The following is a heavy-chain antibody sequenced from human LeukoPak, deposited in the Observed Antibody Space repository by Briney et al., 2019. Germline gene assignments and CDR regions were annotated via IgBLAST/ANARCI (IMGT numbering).Heavy chain of an antibody. V-gene: IGHV3-23*01. CDR3: ATMGYDFWSGYWPDY. J-gene: IGHJ4*02. CDR2: ISGSGGST. D-gene: IGHD3-3*01. Sequence: GGSLRLSCAASGFTFSSYAMSWVRQAPGKGLEWVSTISGSGGSTDYADSVKGRFTISRDNSKNTLYLQMDSLGAEDTAEYDCATMGYDFWSGYWPDYWGQGTLVIVSS. CDR1: GFTFSSYA.